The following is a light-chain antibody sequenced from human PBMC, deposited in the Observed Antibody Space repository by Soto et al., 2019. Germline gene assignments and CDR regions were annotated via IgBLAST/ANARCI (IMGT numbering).Light chain of an antibody. J-gene: IGKJ2*01. Sequence: DIVLTQSPGTLSLSPGERATLSCRASLSLSSFLAWYQQKPGQAPRLLIYGVSRRATGIPDRFSGSGSGTDFTLTIASLEPEDFAVYYCQQYGSANMFTFVQWTKLEIK. V-gene: IGKV3-20*01. CDR2: GVS. CDR3: QQYGSANMFT. CDR1: LSLSSF.